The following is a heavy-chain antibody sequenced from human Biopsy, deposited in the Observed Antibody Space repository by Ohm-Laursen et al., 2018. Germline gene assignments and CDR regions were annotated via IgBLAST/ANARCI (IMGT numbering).Heavy chain of an antibody. D-gene: IGHD3-16*01. Sequence: SLRLSCTASEFTVYNNYMTWVRQAPGKGLEWVSYISRSSSTIRYTDSVKGRFTISRDNAKNSLYLQMNSLRAEDTAVYYCAGVRGDYYYGMDVWGQGTTVTVSS. CDR2: ISRSSSTI. CDR1: EFTVYNNY. CDR3: AGVRGDYYYGMDV. J-gene: IGHJ6*02. V-gene: IGHV3-48*01.